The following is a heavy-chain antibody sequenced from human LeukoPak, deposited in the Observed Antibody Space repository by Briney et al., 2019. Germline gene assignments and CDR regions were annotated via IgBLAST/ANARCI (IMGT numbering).Heavy chain of an antibody. J-gene: IGHJ4*02. V-gene: IGHV3-7*01. D-gene: IGHD3/OR15-3a*01. Sequence: PGGSLRHSCAGSGLTFSTYWMSWVRQAPGKGLEWVAHIKQDASDKYYVNSVRGRFTISRDNAKNSVFLQMNSLRAEDTAVYYCATLFGHTSIYHFDYWGQGTLVTVSS. CDR1: GLTFSTYW. CDR3: ATLFGHTSIYHFDY. CDR2: IKQDASDK.